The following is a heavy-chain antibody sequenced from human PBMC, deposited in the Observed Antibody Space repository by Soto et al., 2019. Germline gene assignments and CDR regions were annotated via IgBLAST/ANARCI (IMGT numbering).Heavy chain of an antibody. J-gene: IGHJ4*02. CDR2: ISYDGSNK. Sequence: QVQLVESGGGVVQPGRSLRLSCAASGFTFSSYGMHWVRQAPGKGLEWVAVISYDGSNKYYADSVKGRFTISRDNSKNSLYLQMNSLRAEDTALYYCATLSSCSGGSCSYFDYWGQGTLVIVSS. V-gene: IGHV3-30*03. CDR1: GFTFSSYG. CDR3: ATLSSCSGGSCSYFDY. D-gene: IGHD2-15*01.